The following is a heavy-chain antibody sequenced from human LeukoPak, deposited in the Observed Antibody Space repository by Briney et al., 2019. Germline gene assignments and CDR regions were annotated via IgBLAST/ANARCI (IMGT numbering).Heavy chain of an antibody. CDR1: GFTFSSYS. J-gene: IGHJ4*02. CDR2: ISSSSSYI. Sequence: TGGSLRLSCAASGFTFSSYSMNWVRQAPGKGLEWVSSISSSSSYIYYADSVKGRFTISRDNAKNSLYLQMNSLRAEDTAVYYCARDLKGSYGVPDYWGQGTLVTVSS. D-gene: IGHD5-18*01. CDR3: ARDLKGSYGVPDY. V-gene: IGHV3-21*01.